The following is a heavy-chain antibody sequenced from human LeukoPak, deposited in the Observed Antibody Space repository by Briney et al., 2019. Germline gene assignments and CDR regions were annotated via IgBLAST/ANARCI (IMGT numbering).Heavy chain of an antibody. D-gene: IGHD2-2*01. J-gene: IGHJ4*02. CDR1: GYTLTELS. CDR2: FDPEDGET. CDR3: ATVVPAADAWYFDY. V-gene: IGHV1-24*01. Sequence: GASVKVSCKVSGYTLTELSMHWVRQAPGKGLEWMGGFDPEDGETIYAQKFQGRVTMTEDTSTDTAYMELSSPRSEDTAVYYCATVVPAADAWYFDYWGQGTLVTVSS.